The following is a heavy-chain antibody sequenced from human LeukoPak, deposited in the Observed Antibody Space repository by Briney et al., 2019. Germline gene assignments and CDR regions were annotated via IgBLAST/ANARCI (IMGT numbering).Heavy chain of an antibody. CDR3: ARDLYSSSSYYYYYMDV. J-gene: IGHJ6*03. CDR2: IYYSGST. V-gene: IGHV4-39*07. Sequence: SETLSLTCTVSGGSISSSSYYWGWIRQPPGKGLEWIGSIYYSGSTYYNPSLKSRVTISVDTSKNQFSLKLSSVTAADTAVYYCARDLYSSSSYYYYYMDVWGKGTTVTVSS. CDR1: GGSISSSSYY. D-gene: IGHD6-6*01.